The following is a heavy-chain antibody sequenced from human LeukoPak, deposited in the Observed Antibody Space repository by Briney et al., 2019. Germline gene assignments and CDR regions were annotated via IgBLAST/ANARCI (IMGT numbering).Heavy chain of an antibody. D-gene: IGHD2-15*01. CDR2: IGVAGDT. J-gene: IGHJ6*02. CDR3: ARSAPGYHYGMDV. V-gene: IGHV3-13*01. CDR1: GFTFSTYD. Sequence: GGSLRLSCAASGFTFSTYDMHWVRQVTGKGLEWVSVIGVAGDTYYLGSVKDRFTISRENAKNSLFLQMNTLRAGDTAVYYCARSAPGYHYGMDVWGQGTTVTVSS.